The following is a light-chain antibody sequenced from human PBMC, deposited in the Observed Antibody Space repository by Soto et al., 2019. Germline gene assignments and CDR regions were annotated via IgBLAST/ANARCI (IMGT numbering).Light chain of an antibody. V-gene: IGLV2-23*02. CDR2: EVS. CDR3: CSYAGSSTFLV. Sequence: QSVLTQPASVSGSPGQSITISCTGTSSDVGSYNLVSWYQQHPGKAPKLMIYEVSKRPSGVSNRFSGSKSGNTASLTISGLQAEDEADYYCCSYAGSSTFLVFGTGTKV. J-gene: IGLJ1*01. CDR1: SSDVGSYNL.